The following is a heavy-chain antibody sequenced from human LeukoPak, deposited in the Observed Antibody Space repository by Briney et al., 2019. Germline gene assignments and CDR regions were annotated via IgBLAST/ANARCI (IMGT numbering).Heavy chain of an antibody. CDR1: GFMFSSNW. D-gene: IGHD5-24*01. CDR2: IKEDGTET. V-gene: IGHV3-7*03. CDR3: AKEGRSLQTY. J-gene: IGHJ4*02. Sequence: QTGGSLRLSCAASGFMFSSNWMSWVRLAPGKGLEWVANIKEDGTETYYVDSVKGRFTISRDNAKNSLYLQMSSLRVEDTAVYYCAKEGRSLQTYWGQGTLVTVSS.